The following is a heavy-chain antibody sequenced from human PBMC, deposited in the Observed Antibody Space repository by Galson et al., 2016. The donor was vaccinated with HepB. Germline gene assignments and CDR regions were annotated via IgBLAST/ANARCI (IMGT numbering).Heavy chain of an antibody. CDR2: ISYDGSNK. V-gene: IGHV3-30*18. J-gene: IGHJ2*01. Sequence: SLRLSCAASGFTLSDYGMHWVRQAPGKGLEWVAFISYDGSNKNNADSVKGRFTISRDSSKNTLYLQMKSLRPEDTAGYYCAKYGDSGSYGTNFYFDLWGRGTLVTVSS. CDR1: GFTLSDYG. D-gene: IGHD3-22*01. CDR3: AKYGDSGSYGTNFYFDL.